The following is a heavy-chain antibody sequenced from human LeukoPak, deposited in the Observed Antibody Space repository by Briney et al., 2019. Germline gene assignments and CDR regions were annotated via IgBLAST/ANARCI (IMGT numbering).Heavy chain of an antibody. D-gene: IGHD3-16*01. V-gene: IGHV3-7*01. CDR2: MNQDGSEK. CDR3: ATYTHWVAGDV. Sequence: PGGSLRLSCAASGFTFSDSWMSCVPQAPGKGVGWVDNMNQDGSEKDYVDSVKGRYTISRDNARNSLYLQMGSLRAEDTAVYYCATYTHWVAGDVWGQGTTVTVSS. CDR1: GFTFSDSW. J-gene: IGHJ6*02.